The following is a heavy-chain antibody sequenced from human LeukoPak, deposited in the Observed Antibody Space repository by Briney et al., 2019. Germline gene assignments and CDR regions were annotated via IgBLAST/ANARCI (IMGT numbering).Heavy chain of an antibody. J-gene: IGHJ6*03. CDR2: IKQDGSEK. Sequence: GGSLRLSCAASGFTFSSYWMSWVRQAPGKGLEWVANIKQDGSEKYYVDSVKGRFTISRDNAKNSLYLQMNSLRAEDTAVYYCARIRSPYYYYYYMDVWGKGTTVTVSS. D-gene: IGHD4-17*01. V-gene: IGHV3-7*01. CDR3: ARIRSPYYYYYYMDV. CDR1: GFTFSSYW.